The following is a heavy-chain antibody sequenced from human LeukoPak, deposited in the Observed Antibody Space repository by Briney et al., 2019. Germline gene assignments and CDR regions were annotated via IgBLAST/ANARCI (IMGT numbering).Heavy chain of an antibody. V-gene: IGHV4-61*01. J-gene: IGHJ4*02. CDR2: IYYRGST. D-gene: IGHD4-17*01. Sequence: SETLSLTCTVSGGSVSSGSYSWSWIRQPPGKGLEWIGYIYYRGSTNYNPSLKSRVTISVDTSKNQFSLKLSSVTAADTAIYYCARDYGDYGNDYWGQGILVTVSS. CDR1: GGSVSSGSYS. CDR3: ARDYGDYGNDY.